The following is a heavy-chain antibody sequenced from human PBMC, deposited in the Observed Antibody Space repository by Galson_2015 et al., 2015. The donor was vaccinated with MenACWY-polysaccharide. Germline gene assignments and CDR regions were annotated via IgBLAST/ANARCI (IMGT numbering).Heavy chain of an antibody. D-gene: IGHD2-15*01. J-gene: IGHJ5*02. CDR3: TKAGAKYCSGSACYFNWFDP. CDR2: INADGSAT. CDR1: GFSFSTYW. V-gene: IGHV3-74*01. Sequence: SLRLSCAASGFSFSTYWMHWVRLAPGKGLVWVSRINADGSATGYADSVRGRFTISRDNAKNTLYLEMNSLRAEDTAVYYCTKAGAKYCSGSACYFNWFDPWGQGTLVTVSS.